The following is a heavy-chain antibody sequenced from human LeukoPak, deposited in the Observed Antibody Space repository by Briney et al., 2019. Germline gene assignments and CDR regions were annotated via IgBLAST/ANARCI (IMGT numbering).Heavy chain of an antibody. D-gene: IGHD3-10*02. CDR2: ISIRSSTI. Sequence: GGSLRLSCAASGFTFSSYSMAWVRQAPGKGLEWVSYISIRSSTIYYADSVKGRFTISRDNAKNSLYLQMNSLRGEDTAVYYCAELGITMIGGVWGKGTTVTISS. V-gene: IGHV3-48*04. CDR3: AELGITMIGGV. J-gene: IGHJ6*04. CDR1: GFTFSSYS.